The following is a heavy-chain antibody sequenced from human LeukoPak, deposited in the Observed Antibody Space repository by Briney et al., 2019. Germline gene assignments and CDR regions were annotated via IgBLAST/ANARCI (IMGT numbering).Heavy chain of an antibody. D-gene: IGHD6-19*01. CDR3: AKGALAGTTFDC. J-gene: IGHJ4*02. Sequence: PGGSLRLSCEASGFTFGTYGMTWVRQAPGKGLEWVAFIRYDGSNKYYADSVKGGFTISRDNSKNTLYLQMNSLSGEDTAVYYCAKGALAGTTFDCWGQGTLVTVSS. CDR1: GFTFGTYG. V-gene: IGHV3-30*02. CDR2: IRYDGSNK.